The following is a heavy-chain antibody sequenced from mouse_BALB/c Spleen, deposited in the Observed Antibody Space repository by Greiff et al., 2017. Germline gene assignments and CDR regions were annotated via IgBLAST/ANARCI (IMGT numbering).Heavy chain of an antibody. CDR1: GYTFSSYW. CDR2: ILPGSGST. CDR3: ARLTTVVVDAMDY. Sequence: VQLQQSGADLMKPGASVKISCKATGYTFSSYWIEWVKQRPGHGLEWIGEILPGSGSTNYNEKFKGKATFTADTSSNTAYMQLSSLTSEDSAVYYCARLTTVVVDAMDYWGQGTSVTVSS. V-gene: IGHV1-9*01. D-gene: IGHD1-1*01. J-gene: IGHJ4*01.